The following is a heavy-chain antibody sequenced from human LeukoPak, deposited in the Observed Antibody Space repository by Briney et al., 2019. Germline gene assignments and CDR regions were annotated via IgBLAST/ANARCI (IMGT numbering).Heavy chain of an antibody. CDR1: GFTFSSYA. J-gene: IGHJ6*03. CDR2: ISGSGGST. CDR3: AKRRGLELTYYYHMDV. Sequence: GGSLRLSCAASGFTFSSYAMSWVRQAPGKGLEWVSAISGSGGSTYYADSVKGRFTTSRDNAKNSLYLQMNSLRADDTAVYYCAKRRGLELTYYYHMDVWGKGTTVTVSS. V-gene: IGHV3-23*01. D-gene: IGHD1-7*01.